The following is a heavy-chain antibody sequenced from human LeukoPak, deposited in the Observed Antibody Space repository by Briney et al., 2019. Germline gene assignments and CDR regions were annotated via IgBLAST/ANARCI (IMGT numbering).Heavy chain of an antibody. Sequence: GASVKVSCKASGYTFTSYDINWVRQATGQGLEWMGWMNPKSGNTGYAQKFQGRVSITRDTSISTAYMELSSLRSEDTAVYNCARALCDSSRCEYYAYMDVWGEGTTVTVSS. CDR1: GYTFTSYD. CDR2: MNPKSGNT. V-gene: IGHV1-8*03. CDR3: ARALCDSSRCEYYAYMDV. J-gene: IGHJ6*03. D-gene: IGHD3-3*01.